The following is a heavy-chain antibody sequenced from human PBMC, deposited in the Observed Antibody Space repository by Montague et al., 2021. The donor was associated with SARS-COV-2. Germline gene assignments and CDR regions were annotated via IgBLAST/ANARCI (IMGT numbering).Heavy chain of an antibody. CDR3: ARGRQHINMVVVVVTGGEYYFDF. CDR1: DGSFSDYS. J-gene: IGHJ4*02. CDR2: INHRGST. D-gene: IGHD3-22*01. V-gene: IGHV4-34*01. Sequence: SETLSLTCAVYDGSFSDYSWTWIRQPPGEGLEWIGEINHRGSTNYNPSLKSRVTISVDTSKNQFSLKMTSVTAADTAVYYCARGRQHINMVVVVVTGGEYYFDFWGQGNLVAVSS.